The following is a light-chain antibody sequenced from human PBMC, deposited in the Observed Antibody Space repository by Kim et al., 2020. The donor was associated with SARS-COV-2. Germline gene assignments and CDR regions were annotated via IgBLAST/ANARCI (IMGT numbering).Light chain of an antibody. CDR3: ETWDDSLDVWM. CDR1: SSNIGSNT. CDR2: TDG. V-gene: IGLV1-44*01. J-gene: IGLJ3*02. Sequence: GQTVTMSCSGSSSNIGSNTVNWYQQFPRPAPKLLIDTDGRRPSGVSDRVSCSKSGTSASLAISGLQSEDEGDYYCETWDDSLDVWMFGGGTQLTVL.